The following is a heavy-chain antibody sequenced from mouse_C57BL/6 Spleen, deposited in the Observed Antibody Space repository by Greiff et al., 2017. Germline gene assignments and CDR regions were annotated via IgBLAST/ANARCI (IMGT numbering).Heavy chain of an antibody. CDR2: INYDGSST. CDR3: ARDGRLRGEGYAMDY. CDR1: GFTFSDYY. Sequence: EVKLMESEGGLVQPGSSMKLSCTASGFTFSDYYMAWVRQVPEKGLEWVANINYDGSSTYYLDSLKSRFIISRDNAKNILYLQMSSLKSEDTATYYCARDGRLRGEGYAMDYWGQGTSVTVSS. V-gene: IGHV5-16*01. D-gene: IGHD2-4*01. J-gene: IGHJ4*01.